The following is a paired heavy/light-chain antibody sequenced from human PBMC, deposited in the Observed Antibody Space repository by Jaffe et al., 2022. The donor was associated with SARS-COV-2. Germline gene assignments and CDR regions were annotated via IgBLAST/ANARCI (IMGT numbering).Light chain of an antibody. CDR3: QQHYSLPLT. CDR1: QSVLYSSNKKDY. CDR2: WAS. Sequence: DIVMTQSPDSLPVSLGERATINCKSSQSVLYSSNKKDYVAWYQHKPGQPPKLLIYWASTRESGVPDRFSGSGSGTDFTLTISSLQAEDVAIYYCQQHYSLPLTFGGGTRVEIK. V-gene: IGKV4-1*01. J-gene: IGKJ4*01.
Heavy chain of an antibody. D-gene: IGHD2-15*01. V-gene: IGHV3-23*04. CDR1: GFSNYD. CDR3: TRGNGEHGSAFGLQYMDV. Sequence: EVKVVESGGGLVQPGGSLRLSCAASGFSNYDMNWVRQAPGKGLEWVSGITSGGNTYYTESVKGRFTVSRDTVKNTVYLQMNSLRVDDTAKYYCTRGNGEHGSAFGLQYMDVWGKGTTVIVSS. CDR2: ITSGGNT. J-gene: IGHJ6*03.